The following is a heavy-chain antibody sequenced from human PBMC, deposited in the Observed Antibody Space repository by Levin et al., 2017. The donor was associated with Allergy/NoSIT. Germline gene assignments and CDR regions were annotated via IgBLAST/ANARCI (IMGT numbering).Heavy chain of an antibody. CDR2: IYYSGST. D-gene: IGHD5-18*01. CDR3: AREGGYIENWFDP. V-gene: IGHV4-59*01. CDR1: GGSISSYY. J-gene: IGHJ5*02. Sequence: SETLSLTCTVSGGSISSYYWSWIRQPPGKGLEWIGYIYYSGSTNYNPSLKSRVTISVDTSKNQFSLKLSSVTAADTAVYYCAREGGYIENWFDPWGQGTLVTVSS.